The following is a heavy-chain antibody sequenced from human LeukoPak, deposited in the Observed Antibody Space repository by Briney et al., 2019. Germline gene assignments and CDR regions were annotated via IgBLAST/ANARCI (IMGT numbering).Heavy chain of an antibody. D-gene: IGHD3-3*01. J-gene: IGHJ5*02. V-gene: IGHV4-39*07. CDR2: IYYSGST. CDR3: ARGNDFWIGDRTPSWFDP. CDR1: GGSISSSSYY. Sequence: PSETLSLTCTVSGGSISSSSYYWGWIRQPPGKGLEWIGSIYYSGSTYYNPSLKSRVTISVDTSKNQFSLKLSSVTAADTAVYYCARGNDFWIGDRTPSWFDPWGQGTLVTVSS.